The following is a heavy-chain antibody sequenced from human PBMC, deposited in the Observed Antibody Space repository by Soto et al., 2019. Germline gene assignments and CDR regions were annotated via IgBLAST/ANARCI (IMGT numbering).Heavy chain of an antibody. V-gene: IGHV3-7*01. CDR2: IKQDGSEK. CDR3: ARDAYYDESSGYFDY. CDR1: GFIFNNYW. D-gene: IGHD3-22*01. J-gene: IGHJ4*02. Sequence: EVQLVESGGGLVQPGGSLRLSCAASGFIFNNYWMTWVRQAPGKGLEWVANIKQDGSEKYYVDSVKGRFTISRDNAKNSPYLQMNSLRADDTGGYYFARDAYYDESSGYFDYWGQGTLVTVSS.